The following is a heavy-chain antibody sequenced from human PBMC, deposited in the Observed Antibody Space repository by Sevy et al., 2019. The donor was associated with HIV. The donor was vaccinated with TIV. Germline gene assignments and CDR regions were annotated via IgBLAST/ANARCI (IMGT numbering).Heavy chain of an antibody. CDR3: AKDALWFRELSAGMDV. D-gene: IGHD3-10*01. V-gene: IGHV3-30*18. J-gene: IGHJ6*02. Sequence: GGSLRLSCAASGFTFSSYGMHWVRQAPGKGLEWVAVISYDGSNKYYVDSVKGRFTISRDNSKNTLYLQMNSLRAEDTAVYYCAKDALWFRELSAGMDVWGQGTTVTVSS. CDR2: ISYDGSNK. CDR1: GFTFSSYG.